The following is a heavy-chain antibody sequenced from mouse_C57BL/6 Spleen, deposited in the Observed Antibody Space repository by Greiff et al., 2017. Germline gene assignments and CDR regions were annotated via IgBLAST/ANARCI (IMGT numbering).Heavy chain of an antibody. V-gene: IGHV5-4*01. CDR2: ISDGGSYT. Sequence: EVKLVESGGGLVKPGGSLKLSCAASGFTFSSYAMSWVRQTPEKRLEWVATISDGGSYTYYPDNVKGRFTISRDNAKNNLYLQMSHLKSEDTAMYYCAREGKGSFDYWGQGTTLPVSS. D-gene: IGHD1-3*01. CDR1: GFTFSSYA. J-gene: IGHJ2*01. CDR3: AREGKGSFDY.